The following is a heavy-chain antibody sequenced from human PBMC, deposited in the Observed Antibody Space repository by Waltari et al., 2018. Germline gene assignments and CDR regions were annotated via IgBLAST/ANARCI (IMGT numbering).Heavy chain of an antibody. CDR3: AGSSLLGATFDY. V-gene: IGHV4-59*01. CDR1: GCSISSYY. J-gene: IGHJ4*02. Sequence: QVQLQESGPGLVKPSETLSLTCTVSGCSISSYYWSWMRQPPGKGLAWIGYIYYSRSTNYNHTLKSRVTISVDTSKNQYALKLSSVTAADTAVYYCAGSSLLGATFDYWGQGTLVTVSS. D-gene: IGHD1-26*01. CDR2: IYYSRST.